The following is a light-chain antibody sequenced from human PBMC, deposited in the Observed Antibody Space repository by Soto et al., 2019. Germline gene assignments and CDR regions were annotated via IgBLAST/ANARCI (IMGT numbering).Light chain of an antibody. J-gene: IGKJ4*01. CDR1: QGIRRA. V-gene: IGKV1-17*01. CDR3: LQHNSYPLT. Sequence: DIQMTQSPSSLSAPVGGRVTITCRASQGIRRALGWYQQKPGKAPTRLIYAVSSLHSGVPSRFSGSGSGTDITLTISSLQPEDSATYYCLQHNSYPLTFGGGTKVEIK. CDR2: AVS.